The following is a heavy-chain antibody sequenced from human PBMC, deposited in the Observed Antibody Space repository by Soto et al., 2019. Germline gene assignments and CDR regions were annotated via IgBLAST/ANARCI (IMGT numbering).Heavy chain of an antibody. Sequence: GGSLRLSCAASGFTFSSYAMSWVRQAPGKGLEWVSAISGSGGSTYYADSVKGRFTISRDNSKNTLYLQMNSMRAEETAVYYCAKDRYCSGGSCYPRPFDYWGQGTLVTVSS. CDR2: ISGSGGST. CDR1: GFTFSSYA. CDR3: AKDRYCSGGSCYPRPFDY. J-gene: IGHJ4*02. D-gene: IGHD2-15*01. V-gene: IGHV3-23*01.